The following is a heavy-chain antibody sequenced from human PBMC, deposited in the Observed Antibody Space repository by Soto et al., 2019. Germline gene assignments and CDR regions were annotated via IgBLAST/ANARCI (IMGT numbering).Heavy chain of an antibody. Sequence: QVQLVESGGGVVQPGRSLRLSCAASGFTFSSYGMHWVRQAPGKGLEWVAVIWYDGSNKYYADSVKGRFTISRDNSKNTLYLQMNSLRAEDTAVYYCAREGQEGWYEEYYFDYWGQGTLVTVSS. V-gene: IGHV3-33*01. CDR1: GFTFSSYG. CDR2: IWYDGSNK. D-gene: IGHD6-19*01. CDR3: AREGQEGWYEEYYFDY. J-gene: IGHJ4*02.